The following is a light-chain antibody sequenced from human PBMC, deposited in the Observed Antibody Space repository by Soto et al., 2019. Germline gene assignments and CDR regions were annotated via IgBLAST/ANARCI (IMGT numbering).Light chain of an antibody. CDR3: CSYAGSYTLV. CDR2: DVS. V-gene: IGLV2-11*01. Sequence: QSALTQPCSVSGSPGQSVTISCTGTRSDVGGYNYVSWYQQHPGKAPKLMIYDVSKRPSGVPDRFSGSKSGNTASLTISGLQAEDEADYYCCSYAGSYTLVFGGGTQLTVL. J-gene: IGLJ2*01. CDR1: RSDVGGYNY.